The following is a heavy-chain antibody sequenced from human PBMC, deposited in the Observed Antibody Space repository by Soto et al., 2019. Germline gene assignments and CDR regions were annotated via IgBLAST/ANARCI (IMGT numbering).Heavy chain of an antibody. V-gene: IGHV1-69*04. Sequence: QVQLVHSGAEVKKPGSSGKVSCKASGGTFSSYTITWVRQAPGQVLEWSGRIIPILGIANYAQKFQCSVTITADKSKSSAYMELSSLGSEDTAVYYCARDFLRVGATPKGGYDSYSGMDVWGQGPTVTVSS. CDR1: GGTFSSYT. J-gene: IGHJ6*02. CDR2: IIPILGIA. CDR3: ARDFLRVGATPKGGYDSYSGMDV. D-gene: IGHD1-26*01.